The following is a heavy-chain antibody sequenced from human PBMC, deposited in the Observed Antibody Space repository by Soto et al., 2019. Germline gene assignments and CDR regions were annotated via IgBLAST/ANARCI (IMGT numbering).Heavy chain of an antibody. D-gene: IGHD6-6*01. Sequence: GGSLRLSCAASGFTFSSYVMSWVRQAPGKGLEWVSAISGSGGSTYYADSVKGRFTISRDNSKSTLYLQMNSLRAEDTAVYYCAKDREQLVRRDYFDYWGQGTLVTVSS. J-gene: IGHJ4*02. CDR2: ISGSGGST. V-gene: IGHV3-23*01. CDR3: AKDREQLVRRDYFDY. CDR1: GFTFSSYV.